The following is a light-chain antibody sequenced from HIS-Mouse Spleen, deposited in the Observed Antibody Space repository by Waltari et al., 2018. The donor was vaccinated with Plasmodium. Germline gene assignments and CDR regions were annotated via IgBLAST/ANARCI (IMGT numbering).Light chain of an antibody. V-gene: IGLV3-19*01. CDR1: SLRSYY. J-gene: IGLJ3*02. Sequence: SSELTQDPAVSVALGQTVRITCQGDSLRSYYASWYQQKPGQATVLVIYGKNNRPSGIPDRDSGSSSGNTASVTSTGAQAEDEADHYCNSRDSSGNHQVFGGGTKLTVL. CDR2: GKN. CDR3: NSRDSSGNHQV.